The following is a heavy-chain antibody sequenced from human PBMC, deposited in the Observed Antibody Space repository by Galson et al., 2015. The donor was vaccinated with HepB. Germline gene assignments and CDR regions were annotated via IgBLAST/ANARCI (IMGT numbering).Heavy chain of an antibody. V-gene: IGHV3-11*01. Sequence: SLRLSCAASGFTFSDFHMTWIRQAPGKGLEWVSYISNSGSPIYYADSVRGRFTISRDNAENSLHLQMNSLRAEDTAVYYCARDQRGYDWDSDYFYYYMDVWGKGTTVTVSS. CDR1: GFTFSDFH. CDR2: ISNSGSPI. J-gene: IGHJ6*03. D-gene: IGHD5-12*01. CDR3: ARDQRGYDWDSDYFYYYMDV.